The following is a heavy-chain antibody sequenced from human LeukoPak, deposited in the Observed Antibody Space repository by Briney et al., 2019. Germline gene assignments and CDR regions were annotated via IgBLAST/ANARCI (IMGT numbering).Heavy chain of an antibody. Sequence: ASVKVSCKASGYTFTSYGISWVRQAPGQGLEWMGWISAYNGNTNYAQMLQGRVTMTTDTSTSTAYMELRSLRSDNTAVYYCARDPYSSGWYSIDDYYGMDVWGQGTTVTVSS. J-gene: IGHJ6*02. CDR3: ARDPYSSGWYSIDDYYGMDV. V-gene: IGHV1-18*01. CDR2: ISAYNGNT. CDR1: GYTFTSYG. D-gene: IGHD6-19*01.